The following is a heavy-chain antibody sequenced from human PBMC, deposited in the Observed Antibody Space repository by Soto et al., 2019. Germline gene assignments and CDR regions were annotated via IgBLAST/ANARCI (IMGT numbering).Heavy chain of an antibody. CDR1: GFTSSSYA. CDR3: AKHVQILYYYYYMDV. Sequence: EVQLLESGGGLVQPGGSLRLSCAASGFTSSSYAMSWVRQAPGKGLEWVSAISGSGGSTYYADSVKGRFTISRDNSKNTLYLQMNSLRAEDTAVYYCAKHVQILYYYYYMDVWGKGTTVTVSS. CDR2: ISGSGGST. J-gene: IGHJ6*03. D-gene: IGHD3-9*01. V-gene: IGHV3-23*01.